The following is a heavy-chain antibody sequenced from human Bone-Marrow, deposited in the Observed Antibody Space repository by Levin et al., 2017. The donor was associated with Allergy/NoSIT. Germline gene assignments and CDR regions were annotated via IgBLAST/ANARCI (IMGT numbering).Heavy chain of an antibody. D-gene: IGHD6-13*01. CDR2: INHSGST. CDR3: ARASAPGGYSSSQGWFDP. Sequence: SETLSLTCAVYGGSFSGYYWSWIRQPPGKGLEWIGEINHSGSTNYNPSLKSRVTISVDTSKNQFSLKLSSVTAADTAVYYCARASAPGGYSSSQGWFDPWGQGTLVTVSS. CDR1: GGSFSGYY. J-gene: IGHJ5*02. V-gene: IGHV4-34*01.